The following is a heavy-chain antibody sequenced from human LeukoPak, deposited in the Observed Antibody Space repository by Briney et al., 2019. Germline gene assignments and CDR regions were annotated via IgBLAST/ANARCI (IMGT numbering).Heavy chain of an antibody. D-gene: IGHD2-15*01. Sequence: ASVKVSCKASGYTFTSYDMHWVRQAPGQGLEWMGIITPSGGSTTYAQKFQGRITMTRDTSTRTIYMELSSLRSEDTAVYYCAREGYCSGGSCYFVDRWGQGTLVTVSS. J-gene: IGHJ5*02. CDR2: ITPSGGST. CDR1: GYTFTSYD. CDR3: AREGYCSGGSCYFVDR. V-gene: IGHV1-46*01.